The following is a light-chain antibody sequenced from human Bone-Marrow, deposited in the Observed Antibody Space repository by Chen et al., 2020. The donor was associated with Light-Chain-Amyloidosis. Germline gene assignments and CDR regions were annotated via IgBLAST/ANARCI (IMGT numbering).Light chain of an antibody. CDR1: SSDVGGDNH. CDR2: EVT. Sequence: QSALTQPASVSGSPGQSITISCTGTSSDVGGDNHVSWYQQHPDKAPKLMIYEVTNRPSWVPDRFSGSKPDNTASLTSSGLQTEDEADYFCSSYTSTNTLVFGSGTRVTVL. CDR3: SSYTSTNTLV. V-gene: IGLV2-14*01. J-gene: IGLJ1*01.